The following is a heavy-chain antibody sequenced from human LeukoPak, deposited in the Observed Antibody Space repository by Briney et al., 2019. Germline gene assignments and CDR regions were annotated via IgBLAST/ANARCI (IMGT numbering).Heavy chain of an antibody. D-gene: IGHD2-2*01. CDR3: ARTISSSSTSCFLY. Sequence: GGSLRLSCAAPGFTFSNYWMHWVRQAPGKGLVWVSRINSDGNTSSYADSVKGRFTISRDNAKNTLYLQMNSLRAEDTAVYYCARTISSSSTSCFLYWGQGALVTVSS. J-gene: IGHJ4*02. CDR2: INSDGNTS. CDR1: GFTFSNYW. V-gene: IGHV3-74*01.